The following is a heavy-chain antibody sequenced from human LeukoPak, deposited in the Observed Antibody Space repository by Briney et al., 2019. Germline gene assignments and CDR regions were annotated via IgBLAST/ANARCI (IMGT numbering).Heavy chain of an antibody. CDR3: ARCSGGSCPFDY. CDR2: IYYSGST. J-gene: IGHJ4*02. CDR1: YY. D-gene: IGHD2-15*01. V-gene: IGHV4-59*08. Sequence: YYXXWIRQPXXKGLEWIGYIYYSGSTNYNPSLKSRVTISVDTSKNQFSLKLSSVTAADTAVYYCARCSGGSCPFDYWGQGTLVTVSS.